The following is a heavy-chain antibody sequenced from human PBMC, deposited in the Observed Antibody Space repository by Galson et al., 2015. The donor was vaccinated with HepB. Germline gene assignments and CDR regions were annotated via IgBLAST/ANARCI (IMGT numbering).Heavy chain of an antibody. J-gene: IGHJ4*02. CDR3: ARAKYQMSLWGY. Sequence: SLRLSCAASGFTFSSCAMSWVRQAPGKGLEWVAIISYDGSNKYYADSVKGRFTISRDNSKNTLYLQMNSLRNEETAVYYCARAKYQMSLWGYWGQGTLVTVSS. D-gene: IGHD2-21*01. CDR2: ISYDGSNK. CDR1: GFTFSSCA. V-gene: IGHV3-30-3*01.